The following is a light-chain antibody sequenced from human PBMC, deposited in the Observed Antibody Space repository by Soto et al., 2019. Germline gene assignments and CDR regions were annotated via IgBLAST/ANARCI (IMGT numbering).Light chain of an antibody. V-gene: IGLV2-14*01. CDR1: SSDVGGYNY. CDR3: RSYTSSSTLDV. J-gene: IGLJ2*01. Sequence: QSVLTQPASVSGSPGQSITISCTGTSSDVGGYNYVSWYQQHPGKAPKLLIYEVSNRPSGVSNRFSGSKSGNTASLTISGLQAEDEADYFCRSYTSSSTLDVFGGGTKLNVL. CDR2: EVS.